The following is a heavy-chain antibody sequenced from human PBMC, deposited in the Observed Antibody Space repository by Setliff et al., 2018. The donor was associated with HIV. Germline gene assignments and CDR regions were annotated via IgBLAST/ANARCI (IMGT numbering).Heavy chain of an antibody. J-gene: IGHJ4*02. D-gene: IGHD3-22*01. CDR2: IYYSGST. Sequence: SETLSLTCAVSGGSISSYYWSWIRQPPGKGQEWIGYIYYSGSTNYNHSLKSRVTISVDTSKNQFSLKLSSVTATDTAVYYCARDSDYYDSSGRHIRLFDYWGTGTLVTVSS. V-gene: IGHV4-59*01. CDR1: GGSISSYY. CDR3: ARDSDYYDSSGRHIRLFDY.